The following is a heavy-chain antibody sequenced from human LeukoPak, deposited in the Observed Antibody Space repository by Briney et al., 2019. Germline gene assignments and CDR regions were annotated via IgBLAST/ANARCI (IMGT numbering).Heavy chain of an antibody. D-gene: IGHD6-13*01. V-gene: IGHV1-8*02. CDR3: ARASRSSSWYRGAFDI. CDR1: GYTFSTYD. CDR2: MNPNSGNT. J-gene: IGHJ3*02. Sequence: EASVKVSCKASGYTFSTYDINWVRQATGQGLEWMGWMNPNSGNTGYAQKFQGRVTMTRNTSISTAYMELSSLRSEDTAVYYCARASRSSSWYRGAFDIWGQGTMVTVSS.